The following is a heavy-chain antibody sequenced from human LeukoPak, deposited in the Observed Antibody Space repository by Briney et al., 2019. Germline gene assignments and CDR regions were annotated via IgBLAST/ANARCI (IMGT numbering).Heavy chain of an antibody. CDR2: ISSSGNT. CDR3: AKDQYSSGWY. CDR1: GFTFSSYG. D-gene: IGHD6-19*01. J-gene: IGHJ4*02. Sequence: GGSLRLSCAASGFTFSSYGMNWVRQAPGKGLEWVSGISSSGNTYYADSVKGRFTISRDNSKNTVYLQMNSLRAEDTAVYYCAKDQYSSGWYWGQGTLVTVSS. V-gene: IGHV3-23*01.